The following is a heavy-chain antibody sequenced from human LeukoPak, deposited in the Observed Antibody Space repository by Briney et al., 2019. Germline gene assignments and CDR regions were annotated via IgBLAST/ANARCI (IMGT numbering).Heavy chain of an antibody. CDR2: IHYSGST. Sequence: PSETLSLTCTVSGGSISSYYWSWIRQPPGKGLEWIGYIHYSGSTNYNPSLKSRVTISVDTSKNQFSLKLSSVTAADTAVYYCARDRSGVGYYDKVHAFDIWGQGTMVTVSS. J-gene: IGHJ3*02. CDR3: ARDRSGVGYYDKVHAFDI. V-gene: IGHV4-59*01. D-gene: IGHD3-22*01. CDR1: GGSISSYY.